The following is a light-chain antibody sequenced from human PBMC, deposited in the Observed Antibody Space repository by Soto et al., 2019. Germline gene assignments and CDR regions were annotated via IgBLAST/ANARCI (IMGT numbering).Light chain of an antibody. J-gene: IGLJ1*01. CDR1: SSDVGGYNY. CDR2: DVS. Sequence: SVLPQPASVSGSPGQSIPISCSGTSSDVGGYNYVSWYRQHPGKAPKVIIYDVSTRPSGVSNRFSGSKSGNTASLTISGLQAEDEADYYCSSLTSRKSYVFGTGTKLTVL. V-gene: IGLV2-14*01. CDR3: SSLTSRKSYV.